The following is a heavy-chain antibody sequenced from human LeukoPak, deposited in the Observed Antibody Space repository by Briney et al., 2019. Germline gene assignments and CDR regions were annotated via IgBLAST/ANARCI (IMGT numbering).Heavy chain of an antibody. J-gene: IGHJ4*02. CDR3: AGDPPALEDFDY. V-gene: IGHV3-48*04. Sequence: PGGSLRLSCAASGFTFSSYNMNWVRQAPGKGLEWVSYISGRGNTIKYADSVKGRFTISRDNGKNSLYLHMSSLRAEDTAVYCCAGDPPALEDFDYWGQGTQVTASS. CDR2: ISGRGNTI. CDR1: GFTFSSYN.